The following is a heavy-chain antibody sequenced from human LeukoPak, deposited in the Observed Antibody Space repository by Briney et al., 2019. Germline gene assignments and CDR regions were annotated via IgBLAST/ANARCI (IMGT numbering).Heavy chain of an antibody. CDR1: GLTISSYW. D-gene: IGHD1-26*01. CDR3: ARWAYSGSYFYFDY. Sequence: GGSLRLSCAASGLTISSYWMHWVRHAPGKGLVWVSRINSDGSSISYADAVKGRFTISRDNAKNTLYLQMNSLRAEDTAVYYCARWAYSGSYFYFDYWGQGTLVTVSS. V-gene: IGHV3-74*01. CDR2: INSDGSSI. J-gene: IGHJ4*02.